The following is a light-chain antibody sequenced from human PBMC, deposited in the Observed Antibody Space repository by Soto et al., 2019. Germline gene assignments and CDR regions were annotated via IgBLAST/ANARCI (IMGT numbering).Light chain of an antibody. CDR1: QSLYSF. V-gene: IGKV1-5*03. Sequence: DIQMTQSPSTLSASLGDRVTITCRASQSLYSFLAWYQQKPGRAPKLLIYTASVLETGVPSRFRGSGSETDFTLTISSLQPDDFATYYCQQYKYSSTFSQGTKVDI. CDR2: TAS. CDR3: QQYKYSST. J-gene: IGKJ2*01.